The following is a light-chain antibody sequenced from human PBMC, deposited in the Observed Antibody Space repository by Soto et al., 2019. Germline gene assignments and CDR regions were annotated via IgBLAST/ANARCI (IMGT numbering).Light chain of an antibody. Sequence: DFVMTQSPLSLPVTPGEPASISCRSTQTLLFSNGYNYLDWYLQKPGQSPQLLIYLGSNRASGVPDRFSGSGSGTDFTLKISRVEADDVGIYYCMQRLQVPWTFGQGTKVEIK. CDR2: LGS. CDR3: MQRLQVPWT. V-gene: IGKV2-28*01. J-gene: IGKJ1*01. CDR1: QTLLFSNGYNY.